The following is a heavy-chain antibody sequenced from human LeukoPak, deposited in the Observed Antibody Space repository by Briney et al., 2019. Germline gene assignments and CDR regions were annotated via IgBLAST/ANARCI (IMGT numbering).Heavy chain of an antibody. Sequence: GGSLRLSCAASGFTLSGYWMSWVRQAPGKGLEWVARLHADGIERYYVDPVKGRFTISRDNAKNSPHLQMYSLRLDDTAVYYCARGGYSFDYLGQGTLVTVSS. V-gene: IGHV3-7*01. CDR1: GFTLSGYW. D-gene: IGHD5-12*01. CDR3: ARGGYSFDY. J-gene: IGHJ4*02. CDR2: LHADGIER.